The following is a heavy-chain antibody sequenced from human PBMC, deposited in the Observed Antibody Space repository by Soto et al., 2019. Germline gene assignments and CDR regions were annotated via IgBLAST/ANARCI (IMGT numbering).Heavy chain of an antibody. Sequence: GGSLRLSCAVSGLTVSRTQMSWVRQAPGKGLQWVSVIYSAGSTYYANAVKGRFTLSRDISENKIFLELNGLTVDDTAVYYGARVREPAYSGSSFFDYWSRGTVVSVSS. CDR3: ARVREPAYSGSSFFDY. CDR2: IYSAGST. J-gene: IGHJ4*02. CDR1: GLTVSRTQ. D-gene: IGHD5-12*01. V-gene: IGHV3-53*01.